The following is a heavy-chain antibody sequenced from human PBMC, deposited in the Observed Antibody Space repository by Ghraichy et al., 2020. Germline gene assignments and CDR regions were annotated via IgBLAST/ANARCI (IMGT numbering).Heavy chain of an antibody. Sequence: GGSLRLSCAASGFTFDDYTMHWVRQAPGKGLEWVSLISWDGGSTYYADSVKGRFTISRDNSKNSLYLQMNSLRTEDTALYYCAKGIGSGEYYFDYWGQGTLVTVSS. CDR2: ISWDGGST. CDR3: AKGIGSGEYYFDY. CDR1: GFTFDDYT. J-gene: IGHJ4*02. V-gene: IGHV3-43*01. D-gene: IGHD3-16*01.